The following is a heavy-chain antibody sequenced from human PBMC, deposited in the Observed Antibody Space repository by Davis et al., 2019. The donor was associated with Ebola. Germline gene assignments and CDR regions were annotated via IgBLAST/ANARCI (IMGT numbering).Heavy chain of an antibody. D-gene: IGHD4-17*01. V-gene: IGHV4-4*01. CDR2: IYHSGAT. J-gene: IGHJ5*02. Sequence: MPGGSLRLSCTVSDGYFSNSNWWGWVRQPPKQGLEWIGEIYHSGATNYNPSLRGRVTISLDKSKNQFSLEVTSVTAADTALYFCARGNYGDYGYFDPWGHGILVTVSS. CDR1: DGYFSNSNW. CDR3: ARGNYGDYGYFDP.